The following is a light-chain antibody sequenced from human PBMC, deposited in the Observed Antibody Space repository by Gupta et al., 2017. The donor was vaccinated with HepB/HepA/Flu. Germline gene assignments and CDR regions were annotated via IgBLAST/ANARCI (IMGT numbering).Light chain of an antibody. J-gene: IGKJ1*01. V-gene: IGKV1-39*01. Sequence: DIQLTQSPSSLSASVGDRVTITCRTSQSISNYLNWYQQKSGTAPKLLIHAASSLQSGVPSRFSGSGSGTDFTLTISSLQPEDFATYYCQHSYSKPWKFGQGTKVEIK. CDR1: QSISNY. CDR2: AAS. CDR3: QHSYSKPWK.